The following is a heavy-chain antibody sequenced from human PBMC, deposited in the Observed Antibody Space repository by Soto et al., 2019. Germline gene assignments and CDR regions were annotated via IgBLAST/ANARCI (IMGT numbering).Heavy chain of an antibody. Sequence: PSETLSLTCAVYGGSFSGYYWSWIRQPPGKGLEWIGEINHSGSTNYNPSLKSRVTISVDTSKNQFSLKLSSVTAADTAVYYCARGAAGDYAPAYYMDVWGKGTTVTVSS. CDR3: ARGAAGDYAPAYYMDV. D-gene: IGHD4-17*01. J-gene: IGHJ6*03. CDR1: GGSFSGYY. V-gene: IGHV4-34*01. CDR2: INHSGST.